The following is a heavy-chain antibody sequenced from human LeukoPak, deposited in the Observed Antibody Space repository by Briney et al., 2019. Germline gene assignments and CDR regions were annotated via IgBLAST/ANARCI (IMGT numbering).Heavy chain of an antibody. D-gene: IGHD2-2*01. CDR1: GFTFSSYA. CDR3: AKGGARCSSTSCYRFNWFDP. J-gene: IGHJ5*02. CDR2: ISGSGGST. Sequence: GGSLSLSCAASGFTFSSYAMSWARQAPGKGLKWVSAISGSGGSTYYADSVKGRFTISRDNSKNTLYLQMNSLRAEDTAVYYCAKGGARCSSTSCYRFNWFDPWGQGTLVTVSS. V-gene: IGHV3-23*01.